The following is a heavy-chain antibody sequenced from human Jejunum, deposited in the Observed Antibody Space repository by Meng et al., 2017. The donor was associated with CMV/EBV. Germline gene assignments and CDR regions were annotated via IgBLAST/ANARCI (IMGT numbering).Heavy chain of an antibody. Sequence: QVQLRESGSGPVKPSETLSLTCTVSRDSISSNFWSWIRQPAGKGLEWIGRIYSSGSTFYNPSLKSRVTMSVDTSKNQFSLSLASVTAADTAIYFCAREESVGIAVTGTFDYWGQGILVTVSS. CDR3: AREESVGIAVTGTFDY. J-gene: IGHJ4*02. V-gene: IGHV4-4*07. CDR1: RDSISSNF. CDR2: IYSSGST. D-gene: IGHD6-19*01.